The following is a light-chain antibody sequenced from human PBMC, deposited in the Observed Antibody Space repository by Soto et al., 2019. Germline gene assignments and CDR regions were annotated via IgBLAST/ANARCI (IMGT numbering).Light chain of an antibody. Sequence: EIVLTQSPATLSLSPGERATLSCRASQSVSSYLAWYQQKPGQAPRLLIYDASNRATGIPARFSGSGSGTDFTLTISSREPEELAVYYCQQRSNWFLTFGGGTKVEIK. CDR1: QSVSSY. V-gene: IGKV3-11*01. J-gene: IGKJ4*01. CDR2: DAS. CDR3: QQRSNWFLT.